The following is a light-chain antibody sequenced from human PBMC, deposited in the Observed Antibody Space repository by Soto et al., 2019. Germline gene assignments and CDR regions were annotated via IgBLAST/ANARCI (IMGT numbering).Light chain of an antibody. Sequence: EIVLTQSPGTLPLSPGERATLSCRASQSISSTYLAWYQQKPGQAPRLLIYGASSRATGIPDRFSGSGSGTDFTLTISRLEPEDFAVYYCQQYVNSPITFGQGTRLEIK. V-gene: IGKV3-20*01. CDR3: QQYVNSPIT. CDR2: GAS. CDR1: QSISSTY. J-gene: IGKJ5*01.